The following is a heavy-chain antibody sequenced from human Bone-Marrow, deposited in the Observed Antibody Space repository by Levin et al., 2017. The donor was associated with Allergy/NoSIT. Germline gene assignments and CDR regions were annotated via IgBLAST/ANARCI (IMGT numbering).Heavy chain of an antibody. CDR3: ARTIAYSYGSYYFDY. CDR1: GFSLSTPGMR. Sequence: SGPTLVKPTQTLTLTCTFSGFSLSTPGMRVSWIRQPPGKALEWLARIDWDDERFFSTSLKTRLTISKDTSKNQVVLTMTTMDPVDTATYYCARTIAYSYGSYYFDYWGQGTLVTVSS. V-gene: IGHV2-70*04. J-gene: IGHJ4*02. CDR2: IDWDDER. D-gene: IGHD5-18*01.